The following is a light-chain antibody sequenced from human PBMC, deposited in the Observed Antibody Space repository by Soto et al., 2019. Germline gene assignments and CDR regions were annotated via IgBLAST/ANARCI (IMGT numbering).Light chain of an antibody. CDR1: QSVSSSY. CDR3: QQYGSSPPKT. V-gene: IGKV3-20*01. CDR2: GAS. Sequence: EIVLTQSPGTLSLSPGERATLSCRASQSVSSSYLAWYQQKPGQAPRLLIYGASSRATGIPDRFSGSGSGNNFPPPLSRPEAEEFGVYYCQQYGSSPPKTFGQGTKLEIK. J-gene: IGKJ2*01.